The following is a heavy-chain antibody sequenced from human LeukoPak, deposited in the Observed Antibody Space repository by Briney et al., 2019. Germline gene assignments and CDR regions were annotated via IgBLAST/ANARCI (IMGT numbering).Heavy chain of an antibody. CDR2: IYYSGDT. CDR3: ARGRGNCTNGVCYSFDY. Sequence: PSETLSLTCTVSGVSISTTDYYWGWIRQPPGKGLEWIGSIYYSGDTYYNPSLKSRVTISIHTSKKQFSLRLSSVTAADTAVYYCARGRGNCTNGVCYSFDYWGQGTLVTVSS. J-gene: IGHJ4*02. CDR1: GVSISTTDYY. V-gene: IGHV4-39*01. D-gene: IGHD2-8*01.